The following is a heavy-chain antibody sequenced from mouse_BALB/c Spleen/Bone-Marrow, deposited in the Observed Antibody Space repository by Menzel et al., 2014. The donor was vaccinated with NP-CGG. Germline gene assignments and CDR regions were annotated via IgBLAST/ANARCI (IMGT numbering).Heavy chain of an antibody. CDR3: ARHGYYGSRAMDY. Sequence: DVMLVESGGGLVQPGGSLKLSCAASGFTFSSYTMSWVRQTPEKRLEWVAYISNGGGSTYYPGTVKGRFTISRDNAKNTLYLQMSSLKSEDTAMYYCARHGYYGSRAMDYWGQGTSVTVSS. CDR1: GFTFSSYT. CDR2: ISNGGGST. V-gene: IGHV5-12-2*01. J-gene: IGHJ4*01. D-gene: IGHD1-1*01.